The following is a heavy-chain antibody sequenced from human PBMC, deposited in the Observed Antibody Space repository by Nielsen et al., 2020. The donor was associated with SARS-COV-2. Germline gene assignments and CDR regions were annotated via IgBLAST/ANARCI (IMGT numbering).Heavy chain of an antibody. Sequence: SETLSLTCTVSGGSISSYYWSWIRQPPGKGLEWIGYIYYSGSTNYNPSLKSRVTISVDTSKNQFSLKLSSVTAADTAVYYCARHVATTSGYQSIMFNYWGQGTLVTVSS. V-gene: IGHV4-59*08. CDR2: IYYSGST. J-gene: IGHJ4*02. CDR1: GGSISSYY. D-gene: IGHD3-22*01. CDR3: ARHVATTSGYQSIMFNY.